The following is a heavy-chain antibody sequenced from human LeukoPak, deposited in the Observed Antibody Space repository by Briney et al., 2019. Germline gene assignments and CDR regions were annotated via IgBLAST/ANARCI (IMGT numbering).Heavy chain of an antibody. CDR3: ARHGYDYGDYNWFDP. CDR2: IYYSGST. Sequence: SETLSLTCTVSGGSISNYYWTWIRQPPGKGLEWIGYIYYSGSTYYNPSLKSRVTISVDTSKNQFSLKLTSVTAADTAVYYCARHGYDYGDYNWFDPWGQGTLVTVSS. J-gene: IGHJ5*02. D-gene: IGHD4-17*01. CDR1: GGSISNYY. V-gene: IGHV4-59*08.